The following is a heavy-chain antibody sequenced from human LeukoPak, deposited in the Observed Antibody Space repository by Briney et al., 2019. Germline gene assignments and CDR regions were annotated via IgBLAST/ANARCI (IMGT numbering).Heavy chain of an antibody. Sequence: GASVKVSCKASGGIFSNYAFTWVRQAPGQGLEWVGGIIPVFTTADYAQKFQGRVKITADTSTSTAYMELSSLTSEDTAVYYCARGKFGHNSDYKVFPYYFDYWGQGALVTVSS. CDR2: IIPVFTTA. CDR1: GGIFSNYA. CDR3: ARGKFGHNSDYKVFPYYFDY. D-gene: IGHD3-16*01. J-gene: IGHJ4*02. V-gene: IGHV1-69*06.